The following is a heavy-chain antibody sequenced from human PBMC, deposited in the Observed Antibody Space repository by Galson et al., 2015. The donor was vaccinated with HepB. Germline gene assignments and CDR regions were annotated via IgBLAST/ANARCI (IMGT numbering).Heavy chain of an antibody. CDR2: ISAYNGNT. D-gene: IGHD3-22*01. V-gene: IGHV1-18*04. J-gene: IGHJ4*02. Sequence: VSCKASGYTFTSFGISWVRQAPGQGLEWMGWISAYNGNTNYAQKLQGRVTMTTDTSTSTAYMEQRSLRSDDTAVYYCARGLYTYYYDSSGFDYWGQGTLVTVSS. CDR1: GYTFTSFG. CDR3: ARGLYTYYYDSSGFDY.